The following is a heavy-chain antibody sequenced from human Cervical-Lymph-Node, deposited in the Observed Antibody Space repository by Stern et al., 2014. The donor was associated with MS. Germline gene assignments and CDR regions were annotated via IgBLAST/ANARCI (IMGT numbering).Heavy chain of an antibody. J-gene: IGHJ3*02. CDR1: GFTFSNSG. CDR2: IVVGSGKT. D-gene: IGHD4-17*01. Sequence: QLVEPGPEVKKPGSSVKVSCKASGFTFSNSGVQWVRQTRGQRLEWIGWIVVGSGKTNYAQKFQERVTITRDRSTSTAYMELSSLRSEDTAVFYCAAGDTVAMLGTAIDAFDIWGQGTMVTVSS. CDR3: AAGDTVAMLGTAIDAFDI. V-gene: IGHV1-58*01.